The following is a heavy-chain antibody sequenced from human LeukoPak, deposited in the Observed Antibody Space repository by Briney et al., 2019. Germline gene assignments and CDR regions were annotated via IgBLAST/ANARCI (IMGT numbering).Heavy chain of an antibody. CDR1: GFTFTSYC. D-gene: IGHD3-22*01. J-gene: IGHJ4*02. Sequence: GGSLRLSCAASGFTFTSYCLNWVRQAPGKGLEWVSSISSSSDYIYYADSLKGRFTISRDNAKNSLYLQMDSLRVEDTAVYYCTGGDFYYYDTDYRGQGTLVTVSS. CDR3: TGGDFYYYDTDY. CDR2: ISSSSDYI. V-gene: IGHV3-21*01.